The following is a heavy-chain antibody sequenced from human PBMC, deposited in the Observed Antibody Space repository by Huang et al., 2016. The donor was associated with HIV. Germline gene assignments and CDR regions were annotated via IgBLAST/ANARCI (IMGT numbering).Heavy chain of an antibody. V-gene: IGHV3-48*01. CDR1: GYTFSTYS. D-gene: IGHD3-22*01. Sequence: EVQLVVSGGGLAQHGGSPRLSCVASGYTFSTYSMNWVRQAPGKGLDWVTYISKTSGATSYAESVKGRFTVSRDNVKNSLYLQMNRLRVEDTAMYYCVRDSSSGLQLRYWGQGALVIVS. J-gene: IGHJ4*02. CDR2: ISKTSGAT. CDR3: VRDSSSGLQLRY.